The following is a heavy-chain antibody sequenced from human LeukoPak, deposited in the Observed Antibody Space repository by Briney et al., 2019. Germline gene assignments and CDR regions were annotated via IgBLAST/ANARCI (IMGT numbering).Heavy chain of an antibody. V-gene: IGHV4-59*01. CDR1: GGSISSYY. J-gene: IGHJ5*02. Sequence: SETLSLTCTVSGGSISSYYWSWIRQPPGKGLEWIGYIYYGGSTNYNPSLKSRVTISVDTSKNQFSLKLSSVTAADTAVYYCARGHRVTAIGYWFDPWGQGTLVTVSS. CDR3: ARGHRVTAIGYWFDP. D-gene: IGHD2-21*02. CDR2: IYYGGST.